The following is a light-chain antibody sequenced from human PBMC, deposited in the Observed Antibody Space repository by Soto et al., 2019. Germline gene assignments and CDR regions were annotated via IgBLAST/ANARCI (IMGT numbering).Light chain of an antibody. V-gene: IGLV3-21*02. J-gene: IGLJ3*02. CDR1: NIGSKS. CDR3: QVWDSRSEHWV. Sequence: SYELTQSPSVSVAPGQTARVTCGGNNIGSKSVHWYQQKPGQAPVAVVYDDSDRPSGIPERFSGSNSGNKATLTISRVEAGDEADFYCQVWDSRSEHWVFGGGTKLTVL. CDR2: DDS.